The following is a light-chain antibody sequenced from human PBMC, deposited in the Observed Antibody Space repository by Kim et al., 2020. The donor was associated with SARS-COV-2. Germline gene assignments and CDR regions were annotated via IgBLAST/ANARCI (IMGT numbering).Light chain of an antibody. CDR3: CSYAGSYTWV. V-gene: IGLV2-11*01. J-gene: IGLJ3*02. Sequence: HSLPFSFTGTILAVGGSTYVSSYHQHPGKAPNLMIYDVSKRPSGVPHRFSGSKSGNTASLTTSGLQAEDEADYYCCSYAGSYTWVFGGGTQLTVL. CDR2: DVS. CDR1: ILAVGGSTY.